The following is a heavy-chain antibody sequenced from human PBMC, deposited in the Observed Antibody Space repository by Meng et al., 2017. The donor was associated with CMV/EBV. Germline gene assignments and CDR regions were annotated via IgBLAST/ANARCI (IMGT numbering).Heavy chain of an antibody. CDR1: GFSLSTSGVG. CDR2: IYLDDDK. D-gene: IGHD4-17*01. V-gene: IGHV2-5*02. CDR3: ARGGLRGFDY. J-gene: IGHJ4*02. Sequence: LKGSCSSLVKPPQTPTLTFNFFGFSLSTSGVGVGWIRQPPGKALGLLALIYLDDDKRYSPSLKSRLTITKDTSKNPVVLTMTNMDPVDTATYYCARGGLRGFDYWGQGTLVTVSS.